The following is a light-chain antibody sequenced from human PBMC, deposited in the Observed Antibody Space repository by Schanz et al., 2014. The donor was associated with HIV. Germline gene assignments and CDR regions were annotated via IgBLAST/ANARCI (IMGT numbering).Light chain of an antibody. V-gene: IGLV2-11*01. J-gene: IGLJ1*01. CDR3: CSYAGRYTFYV. CDR1: SSDVGGYDY. Sequence: QSALTQPRSVSGSPGQSVTISCTGTSSDVGGYDYVSWYQQHPGKAPKLMIYDVTKRPSGVPDRFSGSKSGNTASLTISGLQADDEADYYCCSYAGRYTFYVFGTGTKLT. CDR2: DVT.